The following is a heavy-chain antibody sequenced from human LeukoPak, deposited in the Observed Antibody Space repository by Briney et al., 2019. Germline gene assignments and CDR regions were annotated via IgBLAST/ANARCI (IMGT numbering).Heavy chain of an antibody. V-gene: IGHV1-2*02. CDR3: ARAYGGNSAGSFDY. D-gene: IGHD4-23*01. J-gene: IGHJ4*02. CDR1: GYTFTGYY. Sequence: GASVKVSCKASGYTFTGYYMQWVRQAPGQGLEWMVWINPNSGGTNYAQKFQGRVTMTRDTSISTAYMELSRLRSDDTAVYYCARAYGGNSAGSFDYWGQGTLVTVSS. CDR2: INPNSGGT.